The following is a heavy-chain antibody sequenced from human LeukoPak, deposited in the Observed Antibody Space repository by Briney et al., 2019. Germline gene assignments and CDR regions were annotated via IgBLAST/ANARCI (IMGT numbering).Heavy chain of an antibody. CDR1: GGTFSSYA. J-gene: IGHJ4*02. CDR3: AREPLGCGGDCHFDY. Sequence: SVKVSCKTSGGTFSSYAFSWMRQAPGQGLEWVGRIIPIYNPVDYTQRFQGRVTITAGESANTVYLELSSLRYDDTAVYYCAREPLGCGGDCHFDYWGQGTLVTVSS. D-gene: IGHD2-21*02. CDR2: IIPIYNPV. V-gene: IGHV1-69*13.